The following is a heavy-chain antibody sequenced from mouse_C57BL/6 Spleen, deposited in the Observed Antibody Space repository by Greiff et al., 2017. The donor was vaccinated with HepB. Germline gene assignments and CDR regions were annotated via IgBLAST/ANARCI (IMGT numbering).Heavy chain of an antibody. CDR2: IWSDGST. J-gene: IGHJ3*01. Sequence: VQLKESGPGLVAPSQSLSITCTVSGFSLTSYGVHWVRQPPGKGLEWLVVIWSDGSTTYNSALKSRLSISKDNSKSQVFLKMNSLQTDDTAMYYCARERDGYYRSFAYWGQGTLVTVSA. V-gene: IGHV2-6*03. D-gene: IGHD2-3*01. CDR1: GFSLTSYG. CDR3: ARERDGYYRSFAY.